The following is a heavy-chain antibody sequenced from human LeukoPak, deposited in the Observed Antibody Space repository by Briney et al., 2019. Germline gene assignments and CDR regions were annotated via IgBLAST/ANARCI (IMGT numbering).Heavy chain of an antibody. V-gene: IGHV4-59*01. Sequence: SETLSLTCTVSGGSISSYYWSWIRQPPGKGLEWIGYIYYSGSTNYNPSLKSRVTISVDPSKNQFSLKLSSVTAADTAVYYCARATDWGYYYGMDVWGKGTTVTVSS. D-gene: IGHD3/OR15-3a*01. J-gene: IGHJ6*04. CDR3: ARATDWGYYYGMDV. CDR1: GGSISSYY. CDR2: IYYSGST.